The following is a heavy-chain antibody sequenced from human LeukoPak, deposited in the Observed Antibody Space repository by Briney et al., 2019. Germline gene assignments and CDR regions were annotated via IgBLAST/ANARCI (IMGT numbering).Heavy chain of an antibody. J-gene: IGHJ4*02. CDR1: GFTFSSYA. V-gene: IGHV3-30*04. CDR3: ARAPGYSSGWYYFDY. CDR2: ISYDGSNK. Sequence: SGGSLRLSCAASGFTFSSYAMHWVRQAPGKGLEWVAVISYDGSNKYYADSVKGRFTISRDNSKNTLYLQMNSLRAEDTAVYYCARAPGYSSGWYYFDYRGQGTLVTVSS. D-gene: IGHD6-19*01.